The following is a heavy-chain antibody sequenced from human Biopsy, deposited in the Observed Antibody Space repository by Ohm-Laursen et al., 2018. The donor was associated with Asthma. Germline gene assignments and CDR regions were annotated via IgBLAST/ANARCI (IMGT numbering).Heavy chain of an antibody. D-gene: IGHD5-12*01. V-gene: IGHV3-30*18. CDR1: GFTFGDYW. CDR3: AKRRGYSGHDNDY. Sequence: SLRLSCAASGFTFGDYWMSWVRQAPGKGLEWVAVISYDGNHKFYEDSVKGRFTISRDNSKNTLYLQMNSLRTEDTPVYYCAKRRGYSGHDNDYWGQGTLVIVSS. CDR2: ISYDGNHK. J-gene: IGHJ4*02.